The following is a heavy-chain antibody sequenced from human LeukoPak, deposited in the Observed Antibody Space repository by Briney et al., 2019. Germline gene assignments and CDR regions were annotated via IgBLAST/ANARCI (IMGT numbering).Heavy chain of an antibody. CDR3: ARGHCSSTSCYLDYFDY. CDR2: ISSSSSYI. Sequence: GGSLRLSCAASGFAFSSYSMNWVRQAPGKGLEWVSSISSSSSYIYYADSVKGRFTISRDNAKNSLYLQMNSLRAEDTAVYYCARGHCSSTSCYLDYFDYWGQGTLVTVSS. J-gene: IGHJ4*02. D-gene: IGHD2-2*01. V-gene: IGHV3-21*01. CDR1: GFAFSSYS.